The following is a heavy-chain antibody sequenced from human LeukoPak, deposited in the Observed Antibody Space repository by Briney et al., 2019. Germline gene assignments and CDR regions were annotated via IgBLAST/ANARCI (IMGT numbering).Heavy chain of an antibody. CDR3: AGGRRDLGSYGSFVYYYYYYMDV. Sequence: SETLSLTCTVSGGSISSYYWSWIRQPPGKGLEWIGYIYYSGSTNYNPSLKSRVTISVDTSKNQFSLKLSSVTTADTAVYYCAGGRRDLGSYGSFVYYYYYYMDVWGKGTTVTVSS. V-gene: IGHV4-59*01. D-gene: IGHD3-16*01. CDR2: IYYSGST. CDR1: GGSISSYY. J-gene: IGHJ6*03.